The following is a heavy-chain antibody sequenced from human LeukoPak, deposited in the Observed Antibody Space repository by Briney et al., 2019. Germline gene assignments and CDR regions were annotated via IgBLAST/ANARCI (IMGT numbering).Heavy chain of an antibody. CDR1: GFTFNSYV. J-gene: IGHJ4*02. CDR2: ISAGGGGHT. CDR3: AKGRGGQDYGALI. D-gene: IGHD4-17*01. Sequence: GGSLRLSCAGSGFTFNSYVMTWVRQPPGQGLEWVSGISAGGGGHTYYADSVKGRFTISRDNSKNTLYLQMSSLRAEDTAVYYCAKGRGGQDYGALIWGQGSLVTVSS. V-gene: IGHV3-23*01.